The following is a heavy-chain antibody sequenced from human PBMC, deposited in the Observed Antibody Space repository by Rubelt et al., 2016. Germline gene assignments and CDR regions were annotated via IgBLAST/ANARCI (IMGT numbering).Heavy chain of an antibody. V-gene: IGHV3-33*01. Sequence: EWVAVIWYDGGNKYYADSVKGRFTISRDNSKNTLYLQMNSLRAEDTAVYYCAREGDIVGATTAFDYWGQGTLVTVSS. CDR3: AREGDIVGATTAFDY. CDR2: IWYDGGNK. D-gene: IGHD1-26*01. J-gene: IGHJ4*02.